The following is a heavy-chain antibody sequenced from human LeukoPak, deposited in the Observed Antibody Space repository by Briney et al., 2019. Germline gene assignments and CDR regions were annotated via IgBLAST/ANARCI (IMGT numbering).Heavy chain of an antibody. CDR1: GYNFISNW. CDR2: IYPADSHT. D-gene: IGHD2-2*01. J-gene: IGHJ4*02. CDR3: ARTDCSSTDCYLFDY. V-gene: IGHV5-51*01. Sequence: GESLKISCKGSGYNFISNWIAWVRQMPGKGLEWMGIIYPADSHTRYSPSFQGQVTISADKSISTAYLQWGSLEASDTAMYYCARTDCSSTDCYLFDYWGQGTVVTVSP.